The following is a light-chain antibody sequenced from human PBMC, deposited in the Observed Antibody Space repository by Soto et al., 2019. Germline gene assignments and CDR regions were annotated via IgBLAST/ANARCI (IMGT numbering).Light chain of an antibody. CDR3: QQYNNWPPIT. Sequence: EIVLTRSPGTLSMSAGERARLAWRASQRVGSNYLAWYQKKPGQPRRLXXYGASTSATGIPARCSGSGSGTEFALTISSLQSEDFAVYYCQQYNNWPPITFGQGTRLEIK. CDR2: GAS. J-gene: IGKJ5*01. CDR1: QRVGSN. V-gene: IGKV3-15*01.